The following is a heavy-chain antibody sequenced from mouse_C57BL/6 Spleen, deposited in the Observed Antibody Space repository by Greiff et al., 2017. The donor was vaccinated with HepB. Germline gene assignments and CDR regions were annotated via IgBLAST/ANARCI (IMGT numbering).Heavy chain of an antibody. CDR1: GYTFTSYW. V-gene: IGHV1-55*01. Sequence: VQLQQPGAELVKPGASVKMSCKASGYTFTSYWITWVKQRPGQGLEWIGDIYPGSGSTNYNEKFKSKATLTVDTSSSTAYMQLSSLTSEDSAVYYCARSRGYGSEIDYWGQGTTLTVSS. D-gene: IGHD1-1*01. CDR2: IYPGSGST. CDR3: ARSRGYGSEIDY. J-gene: IGHJ2*01.